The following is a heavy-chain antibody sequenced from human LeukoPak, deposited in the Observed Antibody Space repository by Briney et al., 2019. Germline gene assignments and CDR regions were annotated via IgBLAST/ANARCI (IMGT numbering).Heavy chain of an antibody. V-gene: IGHV3-11*01. J-gene: IGHJ4*02. D-gene: IGHD2-21*02. CDR2: ISPSGSYI. CDR3: AKKLGGAQCGGDCFFDH. Sequence: GGSLRLSCEASGFTLSVYYMSWFRLAPGKGLEWIGYISPSGSYITYADSVRGRFTISRDNAKNLLFLQMNDLTTDDTAVYYCAKKLGGAQCGGDCFFDHWGQGTRVAVSS. CDR1: GFTLSVYY.